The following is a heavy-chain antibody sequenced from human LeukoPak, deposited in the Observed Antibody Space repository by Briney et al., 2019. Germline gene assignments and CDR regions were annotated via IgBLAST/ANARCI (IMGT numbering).Heavy chain of an antibody. CDR1: TASVSSGVFY. CDR3: ARGSQDYGDYIDY. V-gene: IGHV4-61*02. Sequence: SETLSLTCSVSTASVSSGVFYWTWIRQPAGEGLEWIGRVFFSGITNYNPSLESRVTISADTSKNQFSLRLSSVTAADTAVYYCARGSQDYGDYIDYWGQGTLVTVSS. J-gene: IGHJ4*02. CDR2: VFFSGIT. D-gene: IGHD4-17*01.